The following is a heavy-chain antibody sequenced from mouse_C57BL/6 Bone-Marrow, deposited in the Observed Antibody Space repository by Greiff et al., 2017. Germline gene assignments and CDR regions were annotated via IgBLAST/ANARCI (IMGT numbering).Heavy chain of an antibody. Sequence: VQLQQSGPVLVKPGPSVKISCKASGFTFTDYYMHWVKQSHGKSLEWIGLVYPYNGGTSYNQKFKGKATLTVDTSSSTAYMGLNSLTSEDSAVYYCARGADGGYYQAWFAYWGQGTLVTVSA. D-gene: IGHD2-3*01. CDR1: GFTFTDYY. CDR3: ARGADGGYYQAWFAY. V-gene: IGHV1-36*01. CDR2: VYPYNGGT. J-gene: IGHJ3*01.